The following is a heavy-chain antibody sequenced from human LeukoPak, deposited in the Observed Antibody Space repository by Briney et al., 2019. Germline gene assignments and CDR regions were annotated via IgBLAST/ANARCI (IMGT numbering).Heavy chain of an antibody. CDR3: ARAETYGDGAFDI. Sequence: PSETLSLTCTVSGGSISSGGYYWSWIRQHPGKGLEWIGYIYYSGSTYYNPSLKSRVTISVDTSKNQFSLKLSSVTAADTAVYYCARAETYGDGAFDIWGQGTMVTVSS. J-gene: IGHJ3*02. D-gene: IGHD4-17*01. CDR1: GGSISSGGYY. CDR2: IYYSGST. V-gene: IGHV4-31*03.